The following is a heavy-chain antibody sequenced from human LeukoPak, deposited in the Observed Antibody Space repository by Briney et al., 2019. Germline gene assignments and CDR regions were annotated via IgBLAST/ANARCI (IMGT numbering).Heavy chain of an antibody. D-gene: IGHD2-21*01. J-gene: IGHJ4*02. V-gene: IGHV3-30*18. Sequence: GGSLRLSCAASGFTFTTYGMHWVRQAPGKGLEWVALISFDGSDKYYSDSVKGRFTISRDNSRNTLYLQMNSLRAEDTAVYYCAKEPLYYYWGPGTLVTVSS. CDR1: GFTFTTYG. CDR2: ISFDGSDK. CDR3: AKEPLYYY.